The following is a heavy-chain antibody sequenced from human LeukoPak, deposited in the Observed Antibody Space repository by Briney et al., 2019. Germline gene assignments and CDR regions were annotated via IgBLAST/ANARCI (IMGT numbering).Heavy chain of an antibody. Sequence: GGSLRLSCGASEFNVNDYYMSWVRQAPGKGLEWISDIGGSDSIVAYAGSVEGRFTISRDIAKNSLYLQMNSLRADDTAVYYCARELVAGTFDHWGQGILVTVSS. V-gene: IGHV3-11*01. D-gene: IGHD1-7*01. J-gene: IGHJ4*02. CDR2: IGGSDSIV. CDR3: ARELVAGTFDH. CDR1: EFNVNDYY.